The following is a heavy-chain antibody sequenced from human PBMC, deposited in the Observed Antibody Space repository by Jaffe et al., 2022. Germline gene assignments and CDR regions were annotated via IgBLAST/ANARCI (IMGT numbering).Heavy chain of an antibody. CDR3: AGALYDYVWGSSPRNFDY. CDR2: IYHSGST. V-gene: IGHV4-4*02. CDR1: GGSISSSNW. D-gene: IGHD3-16*01. J-gene: IGHJ4*02. Sequence: QVQLQESGPGLVKPSGTLSLTCAVSGGSISSSNWWSWIRQPPGKGLEWIGEIYHSGSTNYNPSLKSRVTISVDKSKNQFSLKLSSVTAADTAVYYCAGALYDYVWGSSPRNFDYWGQGTLVTVSS.